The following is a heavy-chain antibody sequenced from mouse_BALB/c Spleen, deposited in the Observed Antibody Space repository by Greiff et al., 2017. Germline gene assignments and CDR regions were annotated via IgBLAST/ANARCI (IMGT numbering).Heavy chain of an antibody. J-gene: IGHJ4*01. D-gene: IGHD1-1*02. Sequence: EVQLQQSGPGLVKPSQSLSLTCSVTGYSITSGYYWNWIRQFPGNKLEWMGYISYDGSNNYNPSLKNRISITRDTSKNQFFLKLNSVTTEDTATYYCAREGGNQNAMDDWGQGTSVTVSS. CDR2: ISYDGSN. CDR1: GYSITSGYY. V-gene: IGHV3-6*02. CDR3: AREGGNQNAMDD.